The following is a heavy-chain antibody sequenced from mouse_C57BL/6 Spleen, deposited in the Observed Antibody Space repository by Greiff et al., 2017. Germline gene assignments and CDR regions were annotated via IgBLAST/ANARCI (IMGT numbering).Heavy chain of an antibody. Sequence: EVKLMESGPGLVKPSQSLSLTCSVTGYSITSGYFWNWLRSFPGNKLEWMGFISYAGSYNYNPSLKNRISFTRDTSKNQFIVSFNAVTTEDTDTYNCARDRVDYGSSPRFAYWGQGTLVTVSA. CDR3: ARDRVDYGSSPRFAY. D-gene: IGHD1-1*01. J-gene: IGHJ3*01. CDR1: GYSITSGYF. V-gene: IGHV3-6*01. CDR2: ISYAGSY.